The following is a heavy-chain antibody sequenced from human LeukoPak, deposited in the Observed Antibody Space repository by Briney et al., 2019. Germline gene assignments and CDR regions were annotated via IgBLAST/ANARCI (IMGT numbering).Heavy chain of an antibody. CDR1: GFTFSSYS. CDR3: ARADYYGSGSYYKDY. V-gene: IGHV3-48*04. CDR2: ISSSSSTI. D-gene: IGHD3-10*01. J-gene: IGHJ4*02. Sequence: GGSLRLSCAASGFTFSSYSMNWVRQAPGKGLEWVSYISSSSSTIYYADSAKGRFTISRDNAKNSLYLQMNSLRAEDTAVYYCARADYYGSGSYYKDYWGQGTLVTVSS.